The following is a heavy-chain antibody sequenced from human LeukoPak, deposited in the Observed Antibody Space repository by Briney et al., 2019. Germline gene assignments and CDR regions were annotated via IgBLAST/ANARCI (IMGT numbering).Heavy chain of an antibody. J-gene: IGHJ4*02. V-gene: IGHV3-23*01. CDR2: ISGSGGST. D-gene: IGHD5-18*01. Sequence: GGSLRLSCAASGFTFSSYAMSWARQAPGKGLEWVSAISGSGGSTYYADSVKGRFTISRDNSKNTLYLQMNSLRAEDTAVYYCAKLSGYNNEGGFDYWGQGTLVTVSS. CDR1: GFTFSSYA. CDR3: AKLSGYNNEGGFDY.